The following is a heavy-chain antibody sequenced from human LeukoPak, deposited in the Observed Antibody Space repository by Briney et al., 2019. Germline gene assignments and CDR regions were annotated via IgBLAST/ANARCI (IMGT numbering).Heavy chain of an antibody. V-gene: IGHV4-39*07. D-gene: IGHD3-10*01. CDR2: INHSGST. CDR1: GGSISSSSYY. CDR3: ARRGVRGVPDY. Sequence: PSETLSLTCTVSGGSISSSSYYWGWIRQPPGKGLEWIGEINHSGSTNYNPSLKSRVTISVGTSKNQFSLKLSSVTAADTAVYYCARRGVRGVPDYWGQGTLVTVSS. J-gene: IGHJ4*02.